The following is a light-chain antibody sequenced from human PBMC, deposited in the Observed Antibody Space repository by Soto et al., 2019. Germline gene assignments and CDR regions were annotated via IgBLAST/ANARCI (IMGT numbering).Light chain of an antibody. CDR2: KAS. V-gene: IGKV1-5*03. CDR3: QQYNSYPYT. CDR1: QSINSW. Sequence: DIQMTQSPSTLSASVGDRVTITCRASQSINSWLAWYQQKPGKAPTLLIYKASSLRSGVPSRFSGSGSGTDFSLTISSLHPDDFATYYCQQYNSYPYTFGQGTKLEIK. J-gene: IGKJ2*01.